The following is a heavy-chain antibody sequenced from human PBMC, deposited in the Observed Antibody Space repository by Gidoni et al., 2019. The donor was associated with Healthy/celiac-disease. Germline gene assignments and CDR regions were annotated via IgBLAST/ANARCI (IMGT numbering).Heavy chain of an antibody. CDR2: IDPSDSYT. CDR1: GYSFTTYW. CDR3: ARHVPGARSSSSEFWFDP. D-gene: IGHD6-6*01. Sequence: EVQLVQSGAAVKKPGESLRISCKGSGYSFTTYWISWVRQMPGKGLEWMGRIDPSDSYTNYSPSFQGHVTISADKSISTAYLQWSSLKASDTAMYYCARHVPGARSSSSEFWFDPWGQGTLVTVSS. V-gene: IGHV5-10-1*03. J-gene: IGHJ5*02.